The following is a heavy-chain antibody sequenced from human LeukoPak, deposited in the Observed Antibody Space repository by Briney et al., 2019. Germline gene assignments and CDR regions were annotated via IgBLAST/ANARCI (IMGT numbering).Heavy chain of an antibody. CDR3: AKGFDSSGYSAGFDY. Sequence: PGGSLRLSCAASGFTFSSYAMNWVRQAPGKGQEWVSGISSSGGWTYYADSVKGRFTISRDNSTNTLYLQIKSLRAEDTAVYYCAKGFDSSGYSAGFDYWGQGTLVTVSS. D-gene: IGHD3-22*01. V-gene: IGHV3-23*01. CDR1: GFTFSSYA. J-gene: IGHJ4*02. CDR2: ISSSGGWT.